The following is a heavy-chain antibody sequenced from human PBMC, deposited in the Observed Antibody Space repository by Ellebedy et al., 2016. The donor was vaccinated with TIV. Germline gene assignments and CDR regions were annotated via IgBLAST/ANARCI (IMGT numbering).Heavy chain of an antibody. Sequence: LRLXXTVSGGSISSGGYYWSWIRQHPGKGLEWIGYIYYSGSTYYNPSLKSRVTISVDTSKNQFSLKLSSVTAADTAVYYCARARVDYYDSSGPYLPFDSWGQGTLVTVSS. V-gene: IGHV4-31*03. CDR3: ARARVDYYDSSGPYLPFDS. J-gene: IGHJ4*02. D-gene: IGHD3-22*01. CDR1: GGSISSGGYY. CDR2: IYYSGST.